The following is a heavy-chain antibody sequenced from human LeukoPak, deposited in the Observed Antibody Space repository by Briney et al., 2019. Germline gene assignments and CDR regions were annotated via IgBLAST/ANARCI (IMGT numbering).Heavy chain of an antibody. J-gene: IGHJ4*01. D-gene: IGHD2-8*01. Sequence: GGSLRLSCVVSGFSFRDSYMTWVRDTPGKGLGSLAYISGSGSDIYYADSVKGRFTISRDNAKNSLYLQMNSLRPADTALYYCSTDPRLLIYWGHGTLVTVSS. V-gene: IGHV3-11*01. CDR3: STDPRLLIY. CDR1: GFSFRDSY. CDR2: ISGSGSDI.